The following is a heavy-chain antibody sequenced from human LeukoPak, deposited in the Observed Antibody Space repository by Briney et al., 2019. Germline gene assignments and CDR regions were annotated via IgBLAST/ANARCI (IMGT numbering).Heavy chain of an antibody. J-gene: IGHJ4*02. Sequence: GRSLRLSCAASGFTFSSYGMHWVRQAPGKGLEWVAVISYDGSNKYYADSVKGRFTISRDNSNNTLYLQMNSLRAEDTAVYYCAKDIYQLLREGFFDYWGQGTLVTVSS. D-gene: IGHD2-2*01. CDR2: ISYDGSNK. CDR3: AKDIYQLLREGFFDY. V-gene: IGHV3-30*18. CDR1: GFTFSSYG.